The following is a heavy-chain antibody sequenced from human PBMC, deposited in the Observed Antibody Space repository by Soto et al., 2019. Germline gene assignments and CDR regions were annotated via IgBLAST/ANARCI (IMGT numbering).Heavy chain of an antibody. CDR1: VGAFTNDI. CDR2: IIPLLDIT. J-gene: IGHJ4*02. CDR3: ARDSPIGSTFSGYDAIDY. V-gene: IGHV1-69*08. Sequence: QVQLVQSGAEVKKPGSSVKVSCTASVGAFTNDIITWVRQAPGQGLEWMGRIIPLLDITNYAQKFQGRVTITADKSTSTAYMELNSLISEDTAVYYCARDSPIGSTFSGYDAIDYWGQGTLVTVSS. D-gene: IGHD5-12*01.